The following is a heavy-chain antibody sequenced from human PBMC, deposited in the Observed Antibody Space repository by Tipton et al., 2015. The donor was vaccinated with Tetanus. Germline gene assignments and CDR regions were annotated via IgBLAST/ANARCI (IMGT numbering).Heavy chain of an antibody. CDR3: AAQKYTGSFFY. CDR2: IYFTGNT. Sequence: TLSLTCTVSGDSISSYYWSWIRQPPGRGLEWIGHIYFTGNTQYSLSLKSRVTMSVATSKIQFSLKLSSVTAADTAVYYCAAQKYTGSFFYWGQGTLVTVTS. J-gene: IGHJ4*02. D-gene: IGHD1-26*01. CDR1: GDSISSYY. V-gene: IGHV4-59*01.